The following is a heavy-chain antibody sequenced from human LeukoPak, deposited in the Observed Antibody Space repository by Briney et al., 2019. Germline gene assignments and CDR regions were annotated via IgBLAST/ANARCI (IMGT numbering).Heavy chain of an antibody. V-gene: IGHV3-30*04. CDR1: GFTFSSYA. CDR2: ISYDGSNK. Sequence: GWSLRLSCAASGFTFSSYAMHWARQAPGKGLEWVALISYDGSNKYYADSVKGRFTISRDNSKNTLYLQMNSLRAEDTAVYYCASLRSSSWYDHFDYWGQGTLVTVSS. CDR3: ASLRSSSWYDHFDY. J-gene: IGHJ4*02. D-gene: IGHD6-13*01.